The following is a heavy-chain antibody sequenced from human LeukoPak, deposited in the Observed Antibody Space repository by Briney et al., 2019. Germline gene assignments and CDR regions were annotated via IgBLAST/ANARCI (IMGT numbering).Heavy chain of an antibody. J-gene: IGHJ6*03. D-gene: IGHD2-2*01. Sequence: SETLSLTCSVSGYSISSGYYWGWIRQAPGKGLEWVGTIYHTGTTYYNPFLKSRVTISVYTSTNQFSLRLNSVTAAATAVSYCAEPAAKSYYYKDGWGKGTTVTVSS. CDR2: IYHTGTT. CDR3: AEPAAKSYYYKDG. V-gene: IGHV4-38-2*02. CDR1: GYSISSGYY.